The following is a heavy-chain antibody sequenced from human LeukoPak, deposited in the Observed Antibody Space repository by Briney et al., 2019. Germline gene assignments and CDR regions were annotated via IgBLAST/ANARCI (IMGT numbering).Heavy chain of an antibody. CDR1: GFTFSSYE. CDR2: ISSSGTTI. D-gene: IGHD6-6*01. Sequence: GGSLRLSCAASGFTFSSYEMNWVRQTPGKGLEWISYISSSGTTIYYADSVKGRFTISRDNAKNSLYLQLNSLRAEDTAVYYCARDGRSSSRGPYYYYYYMDVWGKGTTVTVSS. V-gene: IGHV3-48*03. J-gene: IGHJ6*03. CDR3: ARDGRSSSRGPYYYYYYMDV.